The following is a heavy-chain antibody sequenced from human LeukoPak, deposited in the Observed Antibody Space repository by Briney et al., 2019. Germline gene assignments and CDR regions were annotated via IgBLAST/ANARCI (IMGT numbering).Heavy chain of an antibody. CDR1: GFTFSSYA. CDR3: AKSPKDGWFGVWFDP. CDR2: ISYDGSNK. J-gene: IGHJ5*02. D-gene: IGHD3-10*01. V-gene: IGHV3-30-3*02. Sequence: GGSLRLSCAASGFTFSSYAMHWVRQAPGKGLEWVAVISYDGSNKYYADSVKGRFTISRDNSKNTLYLQMNSLRAEDTAVYYCAKSPKDGWFGVWFDPWGQGTLVTVSS.